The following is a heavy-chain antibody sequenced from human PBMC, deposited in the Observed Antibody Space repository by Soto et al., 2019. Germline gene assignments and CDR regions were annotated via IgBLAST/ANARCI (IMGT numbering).Heavy chain of an antibody. CDR1: GFTFSSYS. J-gene: IGHJ6*02. CDR2: ISSSSSTI. CDR3: AREQPHYDFWSGSYYGMDV. D-gene: IGHD3-3*01. V-gene: IGHV3-48*02. Sequence: EVQLVESGGGLVQPGGSLRLSCAASGFTFSSYSMNWVRQAPGKGLEWVSYISSSSSTIYYADSVKGRFTISRDNAKNSMYLQMNSLRDEDTAVYYCAREQPHYDFWSGSYYGMDVWGQGTTVTVSS.